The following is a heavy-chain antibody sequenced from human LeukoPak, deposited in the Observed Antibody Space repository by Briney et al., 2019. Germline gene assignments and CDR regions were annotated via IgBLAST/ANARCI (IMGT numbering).Heavy chain of an antibody. Sequence: PSETLSLTCTVPGGSISSYYWSWIRQAPGKGLEWIGYIYYSGNTNYNPSLKSRVTISTDTSKNQVSLKLSSVTAADTAVYYCARPIVGAHYGMDVWGQGTTVTVSS. D-gene: IGHD1-26*01. CDR1: GGSISSYY. V-gene: IGHV4-59*08. CDR3: ARPIVGAHYGMDV. J-gene: IGHJ6*02. CDR2: IYYSGNT.